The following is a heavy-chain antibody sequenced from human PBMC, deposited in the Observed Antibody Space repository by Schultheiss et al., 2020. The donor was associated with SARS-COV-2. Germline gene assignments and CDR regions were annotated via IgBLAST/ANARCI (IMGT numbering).Heavy chain of an antibody. CDR3: ASGYEALDY. CDR2: IYHSGST. V-gene: IGHV4-59*12. CDR1: GGSINTYY. D-gene: IGHD5-12*01. Sequence: SETLSLTCTVSGGSINTYYWSWVRQPPGKGLEWIGEIYHSGSTNYNPSLKSRVTISVDTSKNQFSLKLSSVTAADTAVYYCASGYEALDYWGQGTLVTVSS. J-gene: IGHJ4*02.